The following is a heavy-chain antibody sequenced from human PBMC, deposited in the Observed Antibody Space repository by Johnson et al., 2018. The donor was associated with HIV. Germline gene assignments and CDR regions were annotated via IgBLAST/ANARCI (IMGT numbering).Heavy chain of an antibody. J-gene: IGHJ3*02. CDR2: INWNGGST. V-gene: IGHV3-74*01. CDR1: GFTFSSYW. CDR3: AKEERATMIVQTNDAFDI. Sequence: VKLVESGGGLVQPGGSLRLSCAASGFTFSSYWMHWVRQAPGKGLVWVSDINWNGGSTGYADSVKGRFTISRDNAKNTLYLQMNSLRAEDTAVYYCAKEERATMIVQTNDAFDIWGQGTMVTVSS. D-gene: IGHD3-22*01.